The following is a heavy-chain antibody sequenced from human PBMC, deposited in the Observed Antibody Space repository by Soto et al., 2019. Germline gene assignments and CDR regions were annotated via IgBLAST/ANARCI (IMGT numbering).Heavy chain of an antibody. CDR3: ARASGHIYATLHGPFDH. Sequence: QVQLVESGGGVVQPGRSLRLSCAASGFTFNRHPLHWVRQAPGKGLEWVAVISHDGNNKYYADSVKGRFTISRDNSMNMLYLQMHGLRTEDTALFYCARASGHIYATLHGPFDHWGQGALVTVSS. V-gene: IGHV3-30-3*01. J-gene: IGHJ4*02. CDR2: ISHDGNNK. CDR1: GFTFNRHP. D-gene: IGHD2-8*01.